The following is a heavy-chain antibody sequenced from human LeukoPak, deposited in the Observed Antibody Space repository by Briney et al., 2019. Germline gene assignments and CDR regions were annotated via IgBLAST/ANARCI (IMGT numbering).Heavy chain of an antibody. CDR1: GFTFNNYA. D-gene: IGHD2-21*01. CDR3: ANGPIANGDY. V-gene: IGHV3-23*01. CDR2: VSGRGDAT. J-gene: IGHJ4*02. Sequence: PGGSLRLSCAASGFTFNNYAMTWVRQAPGKGLEWVSAVSGRGDATYYADSVKGRFTISRDDSKNTLYLQMNSLRAEDTAVYYCANGPIANGDYWGQGTLVTVSS.